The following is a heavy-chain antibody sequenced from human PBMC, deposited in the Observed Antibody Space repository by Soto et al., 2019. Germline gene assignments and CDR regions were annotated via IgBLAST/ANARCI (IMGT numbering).Heavy chain of an antibody. CDR1: GYALTELS. J-gene: IGHJ4*02. CDR2: FDPEDGET. CDR3: ATVGGRVPAAGTSYYDILTGYYKDYFDY. D-gene: IGHD3-9*01. V-gene: IGHV1-24*01. Sequence: ASVKVSCKVSGYALTELSMHWVRQAPGKGLERMGGFDPEDGETIYAQKFQGRVTMTEDTSTDTAYMELSSLRTEDTAVYYCATVGGRVPAAGTSYYDILTGYYKDYFDYWGQGTLVTVSS.